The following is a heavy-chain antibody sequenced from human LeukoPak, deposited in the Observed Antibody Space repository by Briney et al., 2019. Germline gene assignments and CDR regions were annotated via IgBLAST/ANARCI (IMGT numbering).Heavy chain of an antibody. CDR3: AKGMRSLYYFDN. CDR2: ISGTGDGT. V-gene: IGHV3-23*01. J-gene: IGHJ4*02. Sequence: GSLRLSCAASGFTFNNYAMTWVRQAPGKGLEWVSAISGTGDGTYYADSVKGRFTISRDTSKNTQYLQMNSLRAEDTAVYYCAKGMRSLYYFDNWGRGTLVTVSS. CDR1: GFTFNNYA.